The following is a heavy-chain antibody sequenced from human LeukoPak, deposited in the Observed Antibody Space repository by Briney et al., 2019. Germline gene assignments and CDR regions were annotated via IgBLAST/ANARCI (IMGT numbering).Heavy chain of an antibody. D-gene: IGHD3-10*01. CDR3: ARDRFGAEDY. CDR1: GGSFSGYY. CDR2: INHSGST. V-gene: IGHV4-34*01. J-gene: IGHJ4*02. Sequence: SETLSLTCAVYGGSFSGYYWSWIRQPPGKGLEWIWEINHSGSTNYNPSLKSRVTISVDTSKNQFSLKLSSVTAADTAVYYCARDRFGAEDYWGQGTLVTVSS.